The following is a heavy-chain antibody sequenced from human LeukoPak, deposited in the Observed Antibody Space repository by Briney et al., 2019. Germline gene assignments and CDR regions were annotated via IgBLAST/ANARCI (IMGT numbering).Heavy chain of an antibody. CDR2: IYYSGST. Sequence: SETLSLTCTVSGGSISSSSYYWGWIRQPPGKGLEWIGSIYYSGSTYYNPSLKSRVTISVDTSKNQFSLKLSSVTAADTAVYYCARRVANRSWFDPWGQGTLVTVSS. CDR3: ARRVANRSWFDP. J-gene: IGHJ5*02. CDR1: GGSISSSSYY. V-gene: IGHV4-39*01.